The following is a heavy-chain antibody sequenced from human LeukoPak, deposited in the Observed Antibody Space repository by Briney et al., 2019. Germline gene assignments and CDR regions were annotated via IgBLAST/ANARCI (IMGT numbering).Heavy chain of an antibody. V-gene: IGHV3-21*01. CDR2: IGPTGTDT. Sequence: GGSLRLSCAASGFSFSSYGFNWVRQAPGKGLEWVSSIGPTGTDTYHADSVKGRFTISRDNTKNSLYLQMDSLRAEDTAVYYCATESIGRHYDYWGQGTLLTVSS. CDR1: GFSFSSYG. CDR3: ATESIGRHYDY. D-gene: IGHD3-3*02. J-gene: IGHJ4*02.